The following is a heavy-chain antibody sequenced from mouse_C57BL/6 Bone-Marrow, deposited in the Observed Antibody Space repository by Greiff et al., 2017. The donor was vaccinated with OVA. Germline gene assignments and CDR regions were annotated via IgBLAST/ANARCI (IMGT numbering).Heavy chain of an antibody. Sequence: QVQLKQPGAELVKPGASVKLSCKASGYTFTSYWMHWVKQRPGQGLEWIGMIHPNSGSTNYNEKFKSKATLTVDKSSSTAYMQLSSLTSEDSAVYYCARIDYYYGSSFRGYWGQGTTLTVSS. D-gene: IGHD1-1*01. CDR1: GYTFTSYW. CDR3: ARIDYYYGSSFRGY. CDR2: IHPNSGST. V-gene: IGHV1-64*01. J-gene: IGHJ2*01.